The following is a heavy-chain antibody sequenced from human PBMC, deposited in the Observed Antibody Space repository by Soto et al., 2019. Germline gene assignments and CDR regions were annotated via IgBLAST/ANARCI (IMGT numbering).Heavy chain of an antibody. J-gene: IGHJ4*02. CDR2: IWYDGSTT. CDR1: GFTLSSSG. V-gene: IGHV3-33*06. D-gene: IGHD3-16*02. CDR3: AKDNRGHDF. Sequence: GGSLRLSCAASGFTLSSSGMHWVRQAPGKGLEWLAVIWYDGSTTYYSDSVKGRFTISRDNSKNTLYLQMSSLRAEDTAVYFCAKDNRGHDFWGRGTLVTVSS.